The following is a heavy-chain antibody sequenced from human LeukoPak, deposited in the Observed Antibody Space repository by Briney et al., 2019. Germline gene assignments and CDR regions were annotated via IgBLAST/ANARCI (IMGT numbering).Heavy chain of an antibody. CDR2: INQDGSEN. Sequence: GGSLRLSCAASGFTFSHYWISWVRQAPGKGLEWVTNINQDGSENNFVDSVRGRFTISRDNAKNSLYLQMNSLRAEDTAVYYCARDRGFLSFDYWGQGTHVTDSS. CDR1: GFTFSHYW. J-gene: IGHJ4*02. CDR3: ARDRGFLSFDY. D-gene: IGHD2/OR15-2a*01. V-gene: IGHV3-7*01.